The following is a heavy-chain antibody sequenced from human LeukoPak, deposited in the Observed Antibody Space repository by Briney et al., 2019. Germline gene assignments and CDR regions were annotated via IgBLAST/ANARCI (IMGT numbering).Heavy chain of an antibody. Sequence: PSETLSLTCTASGGSMNNYYWTWIRQPPGKGLEWIGYIYYTGNTNYSPSLKSRVTMSADTSKNQFSLKLNSVTAADTAVYYCARRTRATTGGDYFDYWGQGTLVTVSS. D-gene: IGHD1-1*01. CDR1: GGSMNNYY. V-gene: IGHV4-59*08. J-gene: IGHJ4*02. CDR3: ARRTRATTGGDYFDY. CDR2: IYYTGNT.